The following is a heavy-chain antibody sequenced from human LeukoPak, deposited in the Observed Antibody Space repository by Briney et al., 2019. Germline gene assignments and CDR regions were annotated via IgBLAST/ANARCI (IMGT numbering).Heavy chain of an antibody. CDR3: ASFRPSGYLTDY. Sequence: PSETLSLTCTVSGGSISSSSYYWGWLRQPPGKGLEWIGSIYYSGSTYYNPSLKSRVTISVDTSKNQFSLKLSSVTAADTAVYYCASFRPSGYLTDYWGQGTLVTVSS. CDR2: IYYSGST. V-gene: IGHV4-39*01. J-gene: IGHJ4*02. D-gene: IGHD3-3*01. CDR1: GGSISSSSYY.